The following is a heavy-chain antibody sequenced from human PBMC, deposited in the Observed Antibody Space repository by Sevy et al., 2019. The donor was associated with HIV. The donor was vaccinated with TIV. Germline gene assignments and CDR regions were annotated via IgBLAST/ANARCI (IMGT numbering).Heavy chain of an antibody. D-gene: IGHD1-26*01. J-gene: IGHJ6*02. CDR1: GLTFISFSSSS. CDR3: ARDRGVGTSSYGMDV. CDR2: ISSAGTYI. V-gene: IGHV3-21*01. Sequence: GESLKFTCAASGLTFISFSSSSMNWVRQAPGKGLEWVSSISSAGTYIYYADSMKGRFTISRDNAKSSVYLQMNSLRAEDTAVYYCARDRGVGTSSYGMDVWGQGTTVTVSS.